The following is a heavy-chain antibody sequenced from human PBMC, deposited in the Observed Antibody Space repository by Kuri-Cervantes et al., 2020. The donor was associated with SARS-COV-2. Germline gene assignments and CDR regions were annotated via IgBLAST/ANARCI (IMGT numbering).Heavy chain of an antibody. D-gene: IGHD6-19*01. J-gene: IGHJ4*02. CDR3: ARSVGVDGWYASGTVF. CDR1: GYTLTELS. Sequence: ASVKVSCKVSGYTLTELSMHWVRQAPGKGLEWMGGFDPEDGETIYAQKFQGRVTMTEDTSTDTAYMELSSLRSEDTAVYYCARSVGVDGWYASGTVFWGQGTRVTGYS. V-gene: IGHV1-24*01. CDR2: FDPEDGET.